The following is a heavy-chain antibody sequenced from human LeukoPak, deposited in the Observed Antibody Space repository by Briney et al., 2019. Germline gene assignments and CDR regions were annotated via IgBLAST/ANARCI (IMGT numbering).Heavy chain of an antibody. V-gene: IGHV4-39*07. Sequence: SETLSLTCTVSGDSISSSSYFWGWIRQPPGKGLEWIGSIYYSGSTYYNPSLKSRVTISVDTSKNQFSLKLSSVTAADTAVYYCARDVWDGYYYYMDVWGKGTTVTVSS. CDR1: GDSISSSSYF. D-gene: IGHD2-8*01. CDR2: IYYSGST. J-gene: IGHJ6*03. CDR3: ARDVWDGYYYYMDV.